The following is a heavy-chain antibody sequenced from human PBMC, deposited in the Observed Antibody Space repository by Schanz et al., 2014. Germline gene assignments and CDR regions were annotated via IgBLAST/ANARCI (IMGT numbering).Heavy chain of an antibody. CDR3: ARARYGLDV. J-gene: IGHJ6*02. CDR2: INPTTGNP. V-gene: IGHV7-4-1*02. Sequence: QLVQSGSEFRKPGASVKVSCKASGYIFSSYAIHWVRQAPGQGLEWMGWINPTTGNPGYAQGFTGRFVFSFDTSVSTASLQISGLKDEDTAVYYCARARYGLDVWGQGTTVTVSS. CDR1: GYIFSSYA.